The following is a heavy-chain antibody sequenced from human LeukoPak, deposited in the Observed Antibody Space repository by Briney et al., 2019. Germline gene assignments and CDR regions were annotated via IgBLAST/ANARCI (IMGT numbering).Heavy chain of an antibody. CDR2: INGDGSWT. CDR3: VSFYETY. CDR1: GNYW. J-gene: IGHJ4*02. Sequence: GGSLRVSCAASGNYWMHWVRQAPGKGLVWVSHINGDGSWTSYADSVKGRFTISKDNAKNTVYLQMNNLRAEDTAVYYCVSFYETYWGRGTLVTVSS. D-gene: IGHD2-2*01. V-gene: IGHV3-74*01.